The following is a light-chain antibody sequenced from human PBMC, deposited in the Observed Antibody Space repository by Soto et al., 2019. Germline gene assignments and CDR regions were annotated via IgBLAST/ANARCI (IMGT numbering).Light chain of an antibody. J-gene: IGLJ3*02. Sequence: QSALTQPRSVSGSPGQSVTISCTGTSSDVGNYNYVSWHQRHPDKAPKLIIYNVNKRPSGVPDRFSASKSGNTASLTISGLQAEDEADYYCCSYAGSYTWMFGGGTQLTVL. CDR3: CSYAGSYTWM. CDR1: SSDVGNYNY. V-gene: IGLV2-11*01. CDR2: NVN.